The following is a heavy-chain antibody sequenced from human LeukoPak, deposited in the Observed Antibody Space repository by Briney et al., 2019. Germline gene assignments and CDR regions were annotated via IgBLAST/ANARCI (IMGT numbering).Heavy chain of an antibody. Sequence: PGRSLRLSCAASGFTFSNFGMHWVRQAPGQGLEWVAVIYSNTSAYYADSVKGRFTISRHNSKNTLYLQMTSLRAEDTAVYYCARDIPVDSRSSVPKPVRDSWGQGTLVTVSS. CDR1: GFTFSNFG. J-gene: IGHJ5*02. CDR2: IYSNTSA. CDR3: ARDIPVDSRSSVPKPVRDS. D-gene: IGHD6-6*01. V-gene: IGHV3-NL1*01.